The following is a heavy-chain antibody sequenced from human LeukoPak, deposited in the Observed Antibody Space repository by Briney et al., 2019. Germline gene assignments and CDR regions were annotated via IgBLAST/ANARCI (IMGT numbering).Heavy chain of an antibody. D-gene: IGHD1-14*01. J-gene: IGHJ5*02. CDR2: INHSGST. V-gene: IGHV4-34*01. Sequence: PSETLSLTCAVYGGSFSGCYWSWIRQPPGKGLEWIGEINHSGSTNYNPSLKSRVTISVDTSKNQFSLKLSSVTAADTAVYYCARDPDGAWFDPWGQGTLVTVSS. CDR3: ARDPDGAWFDP. CDR1: GGSFSGCY.